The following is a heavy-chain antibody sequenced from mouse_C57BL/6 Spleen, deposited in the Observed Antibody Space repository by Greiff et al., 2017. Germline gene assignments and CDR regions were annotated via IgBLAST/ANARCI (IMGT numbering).Heavy chain of an antibody. CDR3: ARGGYGNYGWFAY. Sequence: QVQLKQSGAELARPGASVKLSCKASGYTFTDYYINWVKQRTGQGLEWIGDIYPGSGNTYYNEKFKGKATLTADKSSSTAYMQLSSLTSEDSAVYFCARGGYGNYGWFAYWGQGTLVTVSA. CDR2: IYPGSGNT. V-gene: IGHV1-77*01. J-gene: IGHJ3*01. CDR1: GYTFTDYY. D-gene: IGHD2-1*01.